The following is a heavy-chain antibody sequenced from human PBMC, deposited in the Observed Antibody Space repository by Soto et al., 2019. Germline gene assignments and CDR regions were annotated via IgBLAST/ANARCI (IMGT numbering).Heavy chain of an antibody. V-gene: IGHV1-18*01. J-gene: IGHJ4*02. CDR2: ISAYNGNT. D-gene: IGHD2-8*01. CDR3: ARTTNGPEINDY. CDR1: GYTLTSYG. Sequence: ASVKVSCKASGYTLTSYGISWVRQAPGQGLEWMGWISAYNGNTNYAQKLQGRVTMTTDTSTSTAYMELRSLRSDDTAVYYCARTTNGPEINDYWGQGTLVTVSS.